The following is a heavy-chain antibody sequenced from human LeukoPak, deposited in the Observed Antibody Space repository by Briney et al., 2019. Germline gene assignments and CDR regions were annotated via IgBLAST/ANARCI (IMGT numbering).Heavy chain of an antibody. D-gene: IGHD3-22*01. Sequence: PGGPLRLSCAASGFTFSSYAMHWVRQAPGKGLEWVAVISYDGSNKYYADSVKGRFTISRDNSKNTLYLQMNSLRAEDTAVYYCARVYSSGGYYSPFDYWGQGTLVTVSS. V-gene: IGHV3-30*04. CDR1: GFTFSSYA. CDR2: ISYDGSNK. J-gene: IGHJ4*02. CDR3: ARVYSSGGYYSPFDY.